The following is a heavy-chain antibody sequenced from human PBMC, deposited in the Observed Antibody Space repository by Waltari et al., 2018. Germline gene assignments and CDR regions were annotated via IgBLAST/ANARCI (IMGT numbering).Heavy chain of an antibody. CDR1: GGTFSSYA. J-gene: IGHJ4*02. CDR3: SRSPKRRDGYNSHIDY. CDR2: IIPILGIA. Sequence: QVQLVQSGAEVKKPGSSVKVSCKASGGTFSSYAISWVRQAPGQGLEWMGGIIPILGIANYAQKFQGRVTIAADDSTSTAYMKLSSMRSEDTAVYYCSRSPKRRDGYNSHIDYWGQGTLVTVSS. D-gene: IGHD5-12*01. V-gene: IGHV1-69*04.